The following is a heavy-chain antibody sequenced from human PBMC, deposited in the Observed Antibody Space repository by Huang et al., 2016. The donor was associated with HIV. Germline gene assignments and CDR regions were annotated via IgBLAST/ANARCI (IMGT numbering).Heavy chain of an antibody. J-gene: IGHJ6*03. Sequence: QLLLQESGPGLVKPSEALALTCAVSGGSIRSSDYHGGWIRQPPGKGLEWIGSIYYKGSTHYSPSLKSRVTIAGDTSKNLFFLNLTSMTAADTAVYYCARHREGPVAYYSGWGSHLNYMDVWGRGRTVVVSS. CDR1: GGSIRSSDYH. CDR3: ARHREGPVAYYSGWGSHLNYMDV. CDR2: IYYKGST. V-gene: IGHV4-39*01. D-gene: IGHD3-10*01.